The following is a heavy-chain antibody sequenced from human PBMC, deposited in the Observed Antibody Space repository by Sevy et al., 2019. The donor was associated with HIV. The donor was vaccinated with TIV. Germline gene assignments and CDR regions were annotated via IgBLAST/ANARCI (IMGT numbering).Heavy chain of an antibody. Sequence: GRSLRLSCAASGLTFSSHAMHWVRQAPGKGLESVAVISYDGNIRYYGDSVKGRFTISRDDSKNTLYLQMNSLRAEDTAVYYCARDLGYESSGYLPFFDPRGQGTLVTVSS. V-gene: IGHV3-30-3*01. CDR1: GLTFSSHA. D-gene: IGHD3-22*01. CDR3: ARDLGYESSGYLPFFDP. J-gene: IGHJ5*02. CDR2: ISYDGNIR.